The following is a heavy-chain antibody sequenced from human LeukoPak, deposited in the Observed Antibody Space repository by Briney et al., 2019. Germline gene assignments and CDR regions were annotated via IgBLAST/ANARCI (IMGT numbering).Heavy chain of an antibody. D-gene: IGHD6-25*01. CDR1: GFTFSSYS. Sequence: PGGSLRLSCAASGFTFSSYSMNWVRQAPGKGLEWVSSISSSSSYIYYADSVKGRFTISRDSAKNSLYLQMNSLRAEDTAVYYCARDDYIIGYVGYYYYYYMDVWGKGTTVTISS. CDR3: ARDDYIIGYVGYYYYYYMDV. J-gene: IGHJ6*03. V-gene: IGHV3-21*01. CDR2: ISSSSSYI.